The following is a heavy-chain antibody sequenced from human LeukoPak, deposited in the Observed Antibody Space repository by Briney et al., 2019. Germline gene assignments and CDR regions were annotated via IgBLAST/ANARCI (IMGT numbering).Heavy chain of an antibody. CDR3: ATYLHVTGAFDI. D-gene: IGHD1-14*01. CDR2: IYYGGTT. V-gene: IGHV4-39*01. CDR1: GGSISTSSHH. Sequence: SETLSLTCTVSGGSISTSSHHWAWIRQPPGKGLDWIGNIYYGGTTYYNPSLQSRVTISLDTSKNQFSLKLSSVTAADAAVYYCATYLHVTGAFDIWGQGTIVTVSS. J-gene: IGHJ3*02.